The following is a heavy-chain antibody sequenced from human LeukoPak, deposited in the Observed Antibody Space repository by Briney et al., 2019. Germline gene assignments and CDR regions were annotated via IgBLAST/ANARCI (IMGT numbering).Heavy chain of an antibody. D-gene: IGHD2-15*01. CDR2: INHSGST. V-gene: IGHV4-34*01. CDR3: ASSDVVVVAATSSYFGY. CDR1: GGSFSGYY. Sequence: SETLSLTCAVYGGSFSGYYWSWIRQPPGKGLEWIGEINHSGSTNYNPSLKSRVTISVDTSKNQFSLKLSSVTAADTAVYYCASSDVVVVAATSSYFGYWGQGTLVTVSS. J-gene: IGHJ4*02.